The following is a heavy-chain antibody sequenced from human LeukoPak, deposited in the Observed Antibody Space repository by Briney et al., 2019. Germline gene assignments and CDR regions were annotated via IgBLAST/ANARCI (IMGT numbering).Heavy chain of an antibody. J-gene: IGHJ5*02. V-gene: IGHV4-39*07. CDR3: ARAGSSNWLNP. D-gene: IGHD3-10*01. Sequence: KPSETLSLTCTVSGGSISSSSYYWGWIRQPPGKGLEWIGSIYYSGSTYYNPSLKSRVTISVDTSKNQFSLNLNSVTAADTAVYYCARAGSSNWLNPWGQGTLVTVSS. CDR1: GGSISSSSYY. CDR2: IYYSGST.